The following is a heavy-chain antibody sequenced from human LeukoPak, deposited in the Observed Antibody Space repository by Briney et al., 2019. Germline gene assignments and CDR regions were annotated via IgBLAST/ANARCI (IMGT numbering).Heavy chain of an antibody. D-gene: IGHD6-13*01. V-gene: IGHV3-21*04. CDR3: AKDIGSSWTNWFDP. J-gene: IGHJ5*02. CDR1: GFTFSSYS. CDR2: ISSSSSYI. Sequence: GGSLRLSCAASGFTFSSYSMNWVRQAPGKGLEWGSSISSSSSYIYYADSVKGRFTISRDNAKNSLYLQMNSLRAEDTALYYCAKDIGSSWTNWFDPWGQGTLVTVSS.